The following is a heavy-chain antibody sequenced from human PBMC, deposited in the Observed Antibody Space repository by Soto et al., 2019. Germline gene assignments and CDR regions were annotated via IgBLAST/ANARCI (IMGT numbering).Heavy chain of an antibody. CDR3: AHRPPGYAYYSDY. CDR2: IYWDEDK. V-gene: IGHV2-5*02. Sequence: QITLKESGPTLVKPTQTLTLTCTFSGFSLSTRGVAVGWFRQPPGKALEWLALIYWDEDKWYSPSLKSRLTITDDASKNQVVLTMTNRDPVDTAPYYCAHRPPGYAYYSDYLGQGTLVTVSS. CDR1: GFSLSTRGVA. D-gene: IGHD5-12*01. J-gene: IGHJ4*02.